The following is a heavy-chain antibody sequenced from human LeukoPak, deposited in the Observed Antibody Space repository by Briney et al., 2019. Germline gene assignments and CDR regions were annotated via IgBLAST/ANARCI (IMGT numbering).Heavy chain of an antibody. CDR2: INTNTGNP. CDR3: ARGGVSSGWYPFDY. Sequence: ASVKVSCKASGYTFTSYAMNWVRQAPGQGLEWMGWINTNTGNPTYAQGFTGRFVFSLDTSVSTAYLQISSLKAEDTAVYYCARGGVSSGWYPFDYWGQGTLVTVSS. CDR1: GYTFTSYA. J-gene: IGHJ4*02. D-gene: IGHD6-19*01. V-gene: IGHV7-4-1*02.